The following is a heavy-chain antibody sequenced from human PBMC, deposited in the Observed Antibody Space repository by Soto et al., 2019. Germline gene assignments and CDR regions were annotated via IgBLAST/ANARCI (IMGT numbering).Heavy chain of an antibody. CDR1: GGSISSGSYY. J-gene: IGHJ4*02. Sequence: SETLSLTCTVSGGSISSGSYYWRWIRQPPGKGLEWIASIHNSGSTYYNPSLKSRVTISVDTSQNQFSLKLRSVTATDTAVYFCARSHSSGGGHCVQWGQGTLVTVSS. V-gene: IGHV4-39*01. CDR2: IHNSGST. CDR3: ARSHSSGGGHCVQ. D-gene: IGHD3-10*01.